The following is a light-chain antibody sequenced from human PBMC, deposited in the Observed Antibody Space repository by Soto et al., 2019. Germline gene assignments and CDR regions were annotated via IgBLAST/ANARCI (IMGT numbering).Light chain of an antibody. V-gene: IGKV3-20*01. J-gene: IGKJ1*01. CDR3: QQYGSSPTWT. CDR2: GAS. Sequence: ESVLTQSPGTLSLSPGERATLSCRASQSVSSSYLAWYQQKPGQAPRLLIYGASSRATGIPDRFSGSGSGTDFTLTISRLEPEDFAVHYCQQYGSSPTWTFGQGTKVDI. CDR1: QSVSSSY.